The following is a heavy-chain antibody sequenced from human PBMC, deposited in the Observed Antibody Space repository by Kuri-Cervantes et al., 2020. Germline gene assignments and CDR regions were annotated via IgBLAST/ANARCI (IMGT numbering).Heavy chain of an antibody. CDR2: INHSGST. CDR3: ARMAYSGYDTFDY. Sequence: ESLKISCAVYGGSFSGYYWSWIRQPPGKGLEWIGEINHSGSTNYNPSLKSRVTISVDTSKNQFSLKLSSVTAADTAVYYCARMAYSGYDTFDYWGQGTLVTVSS. CDR1: GGSFSGYY. V-gene: IGHV4-34*01. D-gene: IGHD5-12*01. J-gene: IGHJ4*02.